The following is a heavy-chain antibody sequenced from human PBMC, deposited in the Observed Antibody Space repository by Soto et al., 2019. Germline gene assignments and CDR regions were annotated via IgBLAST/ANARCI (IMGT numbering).Heavy chain of an antibody. V-gene: IGHV1-18*01. CDR1: DYIFLAYG. J-gene: IGHJ2*01. D-gene: IGHD2-15*01. CDR2: ISPKFGRT. CDR3: AREDCNGGSCDGGHYLDL. Sequence: QVQLVQSGPEVKKAGASVKVSCTAPTDYIFLAYGFDWVRQAPGQGLEWMGWISPKFGRTNYARTLQDRFTLTTDVSTNSVSMELRDLRSDDTAVYYCAREDCNGGSCDGGHYLDLWGRGTPISVSS.